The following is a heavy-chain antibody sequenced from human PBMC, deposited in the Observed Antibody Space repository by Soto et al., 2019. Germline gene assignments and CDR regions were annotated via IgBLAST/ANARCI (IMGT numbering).Heavy chain of an antibody. J-gene: IGHJ4*02. CDR1: GYTFTSYA. CDR2: INAGNGDT. V-gene: IGHV1-3*01. D-gene: IGHD2-2*01. CDR3: ARDGFYWSSSSCYLDY. Sequence: QVQFVQSGAEVKKPGASVKVSCKASGYTFTSYAMQWVRQAPGQRLEWMGWINAGNGDTIYSQKFQGRVTITRDTSASTAYMELSSLRSEDTAVYYCARDGFYWSSSSCYLDYWGQGTLVTVSS.